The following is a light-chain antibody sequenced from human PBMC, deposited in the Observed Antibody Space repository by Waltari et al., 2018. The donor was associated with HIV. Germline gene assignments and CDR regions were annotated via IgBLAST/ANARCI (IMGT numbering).Light chain of an antibody. CDR2: DNN. V-gene: IGLV1-51*01. Sequence: QSVLTQPPSVSAAPGQNVTISCSGSRSNIGKNSVSWYQQLPGTAPKLLIYDNNKRPSGIPDRFSGSKSGTSATLVIIRLQTGDEADYYCGAWDSSLNDDGVFGGGTKLTVL. CDR1: RSNIGKNS. CDR3: GAWDSSLNDDGV. J-gene: IGLJ2*01.